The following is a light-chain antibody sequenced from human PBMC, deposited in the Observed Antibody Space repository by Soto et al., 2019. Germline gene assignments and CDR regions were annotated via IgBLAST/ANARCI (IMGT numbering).Light chain of an antibody. Sequence: QSVLTQPPSASGSPGQSVAISCTGTSSDVGGYNYVSWYQQYPGKAPKLMIYDVTKRPSGVPDRFSGSKSGNTASLTVSGLQAEDEADYYCSSYAGTHTVFGTGTKVTVL. CDR2: DVT. V-gene: IGLV2-8*01. J-gene: IGLJ1*01. CDR3: SSYAGTHTV. CDR1: SSDVGGYNY.